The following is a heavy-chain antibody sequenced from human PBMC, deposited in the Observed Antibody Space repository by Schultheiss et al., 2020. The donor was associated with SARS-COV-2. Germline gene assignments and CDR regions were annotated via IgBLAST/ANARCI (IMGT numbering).Heavy chain of an antibody. J-gene: IGHJ5*02. CDR2: IHQDGSGK. CDR3: ARDSRNYDWFDP. V-gene: IGHV3-7*03. CDR1: GFTFSNYW. Sequence: GGSLRLSCVASGFTFSNYWMSWVRQAPGKGLEWVANIHQDGSGKYYVDSVKGRFTISRDNAKNSLYLQMNSLRAEDTAVYYCARDSRNYDWFDPWGQGTLVTVSS. D-gene: IGHD1-7*01.